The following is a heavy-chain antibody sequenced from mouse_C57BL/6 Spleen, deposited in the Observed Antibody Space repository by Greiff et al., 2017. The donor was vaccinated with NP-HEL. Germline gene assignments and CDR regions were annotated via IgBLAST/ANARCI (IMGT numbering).Heavy chain of an antibody. CDR2: IYPGGGYT. J-gene: IGHJ4*01. D-gene: IGHD5-1*01. CDR3: ARSSNYAMDY. CDR1: GYTFTNYW. Sequence: VQLQQSGAELVRPGTSVKMSCKASGYTFTNYWIGWAKQRPGHGLEWIGDIYPGGGYTNYNEKFKGKATLTADKSSSTAYMQFSSLTSEDSAIYYCARSSNYAMDYWGQGTSVTVSS. V-gene: IGHV1-63*01.